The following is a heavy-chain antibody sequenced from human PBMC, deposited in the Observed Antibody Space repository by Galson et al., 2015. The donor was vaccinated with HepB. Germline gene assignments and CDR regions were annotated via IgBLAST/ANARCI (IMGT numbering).Heavy chain of an antibody. CDR1: GGSFGGYY. J-gene: IGHJ4*02. CDR2: INHSGST. V-gene: IGHV4-34*01. D-gene: IGHD3-3*01. Sequence: SETLSLTCAVYGGSFGGYYWSWIRQPPGKGLEWIGEINHSGSTNYNPSLKSRVTISVDTSKNQFSLKLSSVTAADTAVYYCARGGITIFGVPHDYWGQGTLVTVSS. CDR3: ARGGITIFGVPHDY.